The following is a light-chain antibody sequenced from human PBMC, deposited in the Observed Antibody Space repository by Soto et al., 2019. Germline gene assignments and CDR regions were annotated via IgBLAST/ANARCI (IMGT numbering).Light chain of an antibody. CDR2: DAS. J-gene: IGKJ1*01. V-gene: IGKV1-5*01. CDR1: QSISSW. CDR3: QQYNSYPWT. Sequence: DIQMTQSPSTLSASVGDRVTITCRASQSISSWLAWYQQKPGKAPKLLIYDASSLESGVPSRFSGSGSGTEFTLTISSLQPDDFATCYCQQYNSYPWTFRQGTNVDSK.